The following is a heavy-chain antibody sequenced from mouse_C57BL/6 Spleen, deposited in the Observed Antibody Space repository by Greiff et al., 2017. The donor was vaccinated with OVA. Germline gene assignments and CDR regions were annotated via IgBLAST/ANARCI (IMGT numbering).Heavy chain of an antibody. CDR1: GFTFSSYA. V-gene: IGHV5-4*03. Sequence: EVKLVESGGGLVKPGGSLKLSCAASGFTFSSYALSWVRQTPEKRLEWVATISDGGSYTYYPDNVKGRFTISRDNAKNNLYLQMSHLKSEDTARYYCASSITTVVGYYGVWGTGTTVTVSS. CDR3: ASSITTVVGYYGV. J-gene: IGHJ1*03. CDR2: ISDGGSYT. D-gene: IGHD1-1*01.